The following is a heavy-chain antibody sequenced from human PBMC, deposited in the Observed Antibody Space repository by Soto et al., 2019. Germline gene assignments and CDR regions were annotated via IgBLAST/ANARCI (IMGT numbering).Heavy chain of an antibody. CDR2: IYSGGST. V-gene: IGHV3-53*01. J-gene: IGHJ4*02. Sequence: PGGSLRLSCAASGFTVSSNYMSWVRQAPGKGLEWVSVIYSGGSTYYADSVKGRFTISRDNSKNTLYLQMNSLRAEDTAVYYCARDLHYSSGRSRNYWGQGTLVTVSS. CDR3: ARDLHYSSGRSRNY. D-gene: IGHD6-19*01. CDR1: GFTVSSNY.